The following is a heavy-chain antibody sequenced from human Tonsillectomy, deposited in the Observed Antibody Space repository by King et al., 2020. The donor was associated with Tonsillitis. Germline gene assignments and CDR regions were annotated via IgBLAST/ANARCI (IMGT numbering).Heavy chain of an antibody. V-gene: IGHV4-39*07. D-gene: IGHD6-19*01. CDR2: IYYSGST. J-gene: IGHJ4*02. CDR3: ARQGGIAVAGKRYYVYY. CDR1: GGSISSSSYY. Sequence: QLQESGPGLVKPSETLYLTCTVSGGSISSSSYYWGWIRQPPGKGLEWMGSIYYSGSTYYNPSLKSRVTISVDTSKNQFSLKLSSVTAADTAVYYCARQGGIAVAGKRYYVYYCGQGTLGTVSS.